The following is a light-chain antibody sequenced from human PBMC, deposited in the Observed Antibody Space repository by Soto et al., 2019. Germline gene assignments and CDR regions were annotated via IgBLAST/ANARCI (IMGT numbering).Light chain of an antibody. V-gene: IGKV1-5*03. CDR3: QQYNTYSPGWT. CDR2: EAS. Sequence: DIQMTQSPSTLSASVGDRVTFTCRASQPIGSRLAWYQEKPGKAPKLLIYEASSLDTGVPSRFSGSGSGTEFILTISSLQPDDFGTYYCQQYNTYSPGWTFGQGTKVDIK. CDR1: QPIGSR. J-gene: IGKJ1*01.